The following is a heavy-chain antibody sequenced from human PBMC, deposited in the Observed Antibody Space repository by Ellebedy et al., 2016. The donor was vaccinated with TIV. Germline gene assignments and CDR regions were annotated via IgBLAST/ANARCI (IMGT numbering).Heavy chain of an antibody. D-gene: IGHD1-26*01. Sequence: GESLKISXAASGFTFSSYAMSWVRQAPGKGLEWVSAISGSGGSTYYADSVKGRFTISRDNSKNTLYLQMNSLRAEDTAVYYCAKALPSSGYWGQGTLVTVSS. CDR1: GFTFSSYA. CDR2: ISGSGGST. V-gene: IGHV3-23*01. J-gene: IGHJ4*02. CDR3: AKALPSSGY.